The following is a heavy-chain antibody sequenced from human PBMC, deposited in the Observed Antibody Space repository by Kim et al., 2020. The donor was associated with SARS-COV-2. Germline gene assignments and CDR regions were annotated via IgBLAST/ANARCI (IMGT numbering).Heavy chain of an antibody. D-gene: IGHD6-25*01. CDR3: ARESGRDWYLDL. CDR2: ISYDGSNK. CDR1: GFTFSSYA. V-gene: IGHV3-30-3*01. J-gene: IGHJ2*01. Sequence: GGSLRLSCAASGFTFSSYAMHWVRQAPGKGLEWVAVISYDGSNKYYADSVKGRFTISRDNSKNTLYLQMNSLRAEDTAVYYSARESGRDWYLDLWGRGT.